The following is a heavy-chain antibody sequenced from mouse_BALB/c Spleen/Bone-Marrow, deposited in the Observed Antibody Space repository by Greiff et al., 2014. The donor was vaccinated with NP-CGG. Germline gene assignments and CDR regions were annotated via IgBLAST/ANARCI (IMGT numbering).Heavy chain of an antibody. Sequence: VQLQQSGADLMKPGASVKISCKATGYRFNSYWIEWVKQRPGHGLEWIGEILPGSGSTNFNEKFKGKATFTAYTSSNTAYMQISSLTSEDSAVYYCARLGIRSFDYWGQGTTLTVPS. V-gene: IGHV1-9*01. CDR2: ILPGSGST. D-gene: IGHD3-1*01. J-gene: IGHJ2*01. CDR1: GYRFNSYW. CDR3: ARLGIRSFDY.